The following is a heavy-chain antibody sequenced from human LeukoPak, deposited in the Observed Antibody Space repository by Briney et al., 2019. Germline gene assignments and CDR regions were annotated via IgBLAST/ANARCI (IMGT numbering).Heavy chain of an antibody. CDR2: ISAGGGSA. J-gene: IGHJ4*02. V-gene: IGHV3-23*01. CDR3: AKEISGATSGTY. D-gene: IGHD6-25*01. CDR1: GFTFSINA. Sequence: PGGSLRLSCATSGFTFSINAMSWVRQAPGKGLEWVSGISAGGGSAFYADSVKGRFTISRDNSRNTLYLQMSRLRAEDTAVYYCAKEISGATSGTYWGQGTLVTVSS.